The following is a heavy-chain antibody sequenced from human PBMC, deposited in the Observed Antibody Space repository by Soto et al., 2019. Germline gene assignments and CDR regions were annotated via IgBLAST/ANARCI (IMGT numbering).Heavy chain of an antibody. Sequence: SETLSLTCFVSGGSVTSYHWSWSRQFPGKGLECIAYTSYTANTNYNPSLHILITIPFATAKNHFSLNLSTRTAAATAVYYCARDMHAGLTHSFDPWGQGTLVTVSS. CDR2: TSYTANT. CDR3: ARDMHAGLTHSFDP. CDR1: GGSVTSYH. D-gene: IGHD1-1*01. V-gene: IGHV4-59*02. J-gene: IGHJ5*02.